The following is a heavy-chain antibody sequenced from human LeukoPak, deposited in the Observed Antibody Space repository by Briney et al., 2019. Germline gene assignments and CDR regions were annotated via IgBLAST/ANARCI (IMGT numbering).Heavy chain of an antibody. CDR3: ARVLTIFGVVIGAFDI. CDR1: GGSISSSNW. J-gene: IGHJ3*02. D-gene: IGHD3-3*01. V-gene: IGHV4-4*02. Sequence: SETLSLTCAVSGGSISSSNWWSWVRQPPGKGLEWIGEINHSGSTNYNPSLKSRVTISVDRSKNQFSLKLSSVTAADTAVYYCARVLTIFGVVIGAFDIWGQGTMVTVSS. CDR2: INHSGST.